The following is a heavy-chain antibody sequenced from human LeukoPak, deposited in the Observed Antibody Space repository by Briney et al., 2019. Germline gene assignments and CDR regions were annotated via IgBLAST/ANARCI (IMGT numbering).Heavy chain of an antibody. CDR3: GRGRVQRTPPGRSSASGNWFDP. CDR1: GGSFSGYY. V-gene: IGHV4-34*01. J-gene: IGHJ5*02. CDR2: INHSGST. Sequence: PSETLSLTCAVYGGSFSGYYWSWIRQPPGKGLEWIGEINHSGSTNYNPSLKSRVTISVDTSKNQFSLKLSSVTAADTAVYYCGRGRVQRTPPGRSSASGNWFDPGGQEPLATFS. D-gene: IGHD6-19*01.